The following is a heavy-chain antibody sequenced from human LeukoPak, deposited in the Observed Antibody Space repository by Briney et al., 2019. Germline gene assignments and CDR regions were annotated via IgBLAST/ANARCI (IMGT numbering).Heavy chain of an antibody. V-gene: IGHV3-9*03. CDR1: GFTFDDYA. CDR2: ISWNSGSI. Sequence: GGSLRLSCAASGFTFDDYAMHWVRQAPGKGLEWVSGISWNSGSIGYADSVKGRFTISRDNAKNSLYLQMNSLRAEDMALYYCAKGVGAATYDAFDIWGQGTMVTVSS. CDR3: AKGVGAATYDAFDI. J-gene: IGHJ3*02. D-gene: IGHD1-26*01.